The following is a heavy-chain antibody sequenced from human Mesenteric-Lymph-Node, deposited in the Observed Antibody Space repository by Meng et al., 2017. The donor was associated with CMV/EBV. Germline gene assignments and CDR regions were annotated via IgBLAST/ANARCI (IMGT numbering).Heavy chain of an antibody. CDR1: GFTFSSYA. Sequence: GGSLRLSCAASGFTFSSYAMSWVRQAPGKGLEWVSTISADGASTYFADSVKGRFTISRDNAKNSLYLQMNSLRAEDTAVYYCASGYWGQGTLVTVSS. J-gene: IGHJ4*02. CDR3: ASGY. CDR2: ISADGAST. V-gene: IGHV3-23*01.